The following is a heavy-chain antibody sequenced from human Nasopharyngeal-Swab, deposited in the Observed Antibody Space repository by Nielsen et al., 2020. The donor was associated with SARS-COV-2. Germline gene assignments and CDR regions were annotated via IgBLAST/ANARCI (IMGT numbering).Heavy chain of an antibody. CDR3: ARAPTVFGVVITAFDY. D-gene: IGHD3-3*01. Sequence: WIRQPPGKDLEWIGYIYYSGSTYYNPSLKSRLTISVDTSKNQFSLKLSSVTAADTAVYYCARAPTVFGVVITAFDYWGQGALVTVSS. CDR2: IYYSGST. J-gene: IGHJ4*02. V-gene: IGHV4-31*02.